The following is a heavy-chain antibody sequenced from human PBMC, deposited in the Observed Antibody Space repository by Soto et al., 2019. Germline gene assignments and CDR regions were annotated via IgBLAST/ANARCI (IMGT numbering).Heavy chain of an antibody. Sequence: GGSLRLSCAASGFTFSSYWMHWVRQAPGKGLVWVSRINSDGSSTSYADSVKGRFTISRDNAKNTLYLQMNSLRAEDTAVYYCARAGGGYYYYSMDVWGQGTTVTVSS. CDR1: GFTFSSYW. V-gene: IGHV3-74*01. J-gene: IGHJ6*02. D-gene: IGHD2-15*01. CDR2: INSDGSST. CDR3: ARAGGGYYYYSMDV.